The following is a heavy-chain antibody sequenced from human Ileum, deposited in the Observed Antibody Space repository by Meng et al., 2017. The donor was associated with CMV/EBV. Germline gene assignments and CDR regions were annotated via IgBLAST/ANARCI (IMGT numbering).Heavy chain of an antibody. CDR3: ARPYTGASTLPY. CDR1: GFTFSDYW. V-gene: IGHV3-74*01. CDR2: INSDGTSR. D-gene: IGHD7-27*01. J-gene: IGHJ4*02. Sequence: GGSLRLSCAASGFTFSDYWMHWVRQAPGKGVVWVSRINSDGTSRDYADSVKGRFTISRDNAKNTLYLQMNRLRAEDTAFYYCARPYTGASTLPYWGQGTLVTVSS.